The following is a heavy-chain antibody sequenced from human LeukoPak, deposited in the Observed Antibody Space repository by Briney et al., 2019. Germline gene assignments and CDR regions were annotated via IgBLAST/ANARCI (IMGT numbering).Heavy chain of an antibody. CDR3: ARTYSSTYSDWFDS. Sequence: PGGSLRLSCAASGFTFSSYSMNWVRQAPGKGLEWVSSISSSSYIYYADSVKGRFTISRDNAKNSLYLQMNSLRAEDTAVYYCARTYSSTYSDWFDSWGQGTLVTVSS. J-gene: IGHJ5*01. D-gene: IGHD6-13*01. CDR1: GFTFSSYS. V-gene: IGHV3-21*01. CDR2: ISSSSYI.